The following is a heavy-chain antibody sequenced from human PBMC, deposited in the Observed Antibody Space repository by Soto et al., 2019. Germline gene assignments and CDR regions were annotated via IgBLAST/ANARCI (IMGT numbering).Heavy chain of an antibody. V-gene: IGHV4-30-2*01. D-gene: IGHD3-16*01. J-gene: IGHJ4*02. CDR2: IYHSGST. CDR3: ASGLVPTRHY. Sequence: QRQLQESGSGLVKPSQTLSLTCAVSGGSISSGGYSWSWIRQPPGKGLEWMGYIYHSGSTYYNPSLKSRVTISVDRSKNQFSLKLSSVTAADTAVYYCASGLVPTRHYWGQGTLVTVSS. CDR1: GGSISSGGYS.